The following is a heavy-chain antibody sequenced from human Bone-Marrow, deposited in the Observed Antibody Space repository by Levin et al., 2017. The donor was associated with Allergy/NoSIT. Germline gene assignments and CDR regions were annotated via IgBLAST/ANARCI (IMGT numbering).Heavy chain of an antibody. CDR1: GGTFSSYA. CDR2: IIPILGIA. J-gene: IGHJ6*02. Sequence: AASVKVSCKASGGTFSSYAISWVRQAPGQGLEWMGRIIPILGIANYAQKFQGRVTITADKSTSTAYMELSSLRSEDTAVYYCARGESITMVRGVIKYYYYGMDVWGQGTTVTVSS. V-gene: IGHV1-69*04. CDR3: ARGESITMVRGVIKYYYYGMDV. D-gene: IGHD3-10*01.